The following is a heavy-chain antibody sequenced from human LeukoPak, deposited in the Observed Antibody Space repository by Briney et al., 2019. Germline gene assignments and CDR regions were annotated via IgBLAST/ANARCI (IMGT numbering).Heavy chain of an antibody. CDR1: GFTFSSYG. Sequence: TGGSLRLSCAASGFTFSSYGMSWVRQAPGKGLEWVSAISGGGGSTYYADSVKGRFTISRDNAKNSLYLQMNSLRAEDTAVYYCAELGITMIGGVWGKGTTVTISS. CDR3: AELGITMIGGV. J-gene: IGHJ6*04. CDR2: ISGGGGST. V-gene: IGHV3-23*01. D-gene: IGHD3-10*02.